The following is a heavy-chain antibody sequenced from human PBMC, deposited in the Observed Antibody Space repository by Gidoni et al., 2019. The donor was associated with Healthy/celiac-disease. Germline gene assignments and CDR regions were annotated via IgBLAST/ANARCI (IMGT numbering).Heavy chain of an antibody. CDR3: ARLGEGDYVDY. CDR1: GGSYSSSSYY. Sequence: QLQLQESGPGLVKPSETLSLTCPVSGGSYSSSSYYWGWIRQPPGKGLEWIGSIYYSGSTYYNPSLKSRVTISVDTSKNQFSLKLSSVTAADTAVYYCARLGEGDYVDYWGQGTLVTVSS. D-gene: IGHD3-10*01. J-gene: IGHJ4*02. V-gene: IGHV4-39*01. CDR2: IYYSGST.